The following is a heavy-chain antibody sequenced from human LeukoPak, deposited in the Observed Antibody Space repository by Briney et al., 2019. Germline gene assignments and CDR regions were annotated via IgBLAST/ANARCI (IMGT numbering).Heavy chain of an antibody. D-gene: IGHD2-2*01. CDR1: GYTFTNYD. J-gene: IGHJ4*02. V-gene: IGHV1-8*02. CDR2: MNPVTGDA. CDR3: ARAPMGTAAFY. Sequence: GASVKVSCKASGYTFTNYDINWVRQATGQGLEWMGWMNPVTGDAGSTQKFQGRVTLTRDTSISTAYMELSSLTSDDTAFYYCARAPMGTAAFYWGQGTLVTVSS.